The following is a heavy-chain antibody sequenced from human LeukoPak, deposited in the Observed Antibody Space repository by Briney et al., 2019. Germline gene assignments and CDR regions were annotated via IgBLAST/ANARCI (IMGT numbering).Heavy chain of an antibody. D-gene: IGHD3-10*01. Sequence: LTGGSLRLSCAASGFTVGDDGMHWVRQAPGKGLEWVAFIRYDGSSKHYADSVKGRFTIYRDNSKNTLYVQMNSLRAEDTAVYYCARGSLVHYYGSGSYRIRAGFDSWGQGTLVTVSS. V-gene: IGHV3-30*02. CDR2: IRYDGSSK. CDR3: ARGSLVHYYGSGSYRIRAGFDS. J-gene: IGHJ4*02. CDR1: GFTVGDDG.